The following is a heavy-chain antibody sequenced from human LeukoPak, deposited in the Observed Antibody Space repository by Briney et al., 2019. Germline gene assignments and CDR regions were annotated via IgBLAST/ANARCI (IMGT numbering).Heavy chain of an antibody. Sequence: SETLSLTCTVSGGSISPYYWGWIRQPPGKGLEWSGSIYYSGSTYYNPSLKSRVTISVDTSKNQFSLKLSSVTAADTAVYYCARQGVVVEEINWFDPWGQGTLVTVSS. CDR3: ARQGVVVEEINWFDP. CDR2: IYYSGST. D-gene: IGHD2-15*01. V-gene: IGHV4-39*01. CDR1: GGSISPYY. J-gene: IGHJ5*02.